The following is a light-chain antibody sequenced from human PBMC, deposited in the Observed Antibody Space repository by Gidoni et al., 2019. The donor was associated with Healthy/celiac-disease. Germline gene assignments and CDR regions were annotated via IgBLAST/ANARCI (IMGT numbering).Light chain of an antibody. CDR3: QQYGSSPPYT. Sequence: EIVLTQSPGTLSLSPGERATLSCRASPSVSSSYLAWYQQKPGQAPRLLIHGASSRATGIPDRFSGSGSGTDFTLTISRLEPEDFAVYYCQQYGSSPPYTFGQGTKLEIK. J-gene: IGKJ2*01. CDR1: PSVSSSY. V-gene: IGKV3-20*01. CDR2: GAS.